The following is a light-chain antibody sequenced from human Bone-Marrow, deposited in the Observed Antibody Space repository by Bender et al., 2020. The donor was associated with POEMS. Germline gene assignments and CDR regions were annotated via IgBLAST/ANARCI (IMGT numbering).Light chain of an antibody. CDR1: NLGNRY. Sequence: SYELTQPPSVSVSPGHTANITCSGDNLGNRYTSWYQQKPGQSPVLLIHQDYKRPSGIPERFSGSSSGDTATLTISETQATDEADYYCQAWDSSTAWIFGGGTTLTVL. V-gene: IGLV3-1*01. J-gene: IGLJ2*01. CDR2: QDY. CDR3: QAWDSSTAWI.